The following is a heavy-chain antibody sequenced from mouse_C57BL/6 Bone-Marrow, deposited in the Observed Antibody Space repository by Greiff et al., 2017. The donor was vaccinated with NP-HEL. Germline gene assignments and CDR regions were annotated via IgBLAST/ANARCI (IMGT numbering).Heavy chain of an antibody. V-gene: IGHV5-17*01. Sequence: EVQVVESGGGLVKPGGSLKLSCAASGFTFSDYGMHWVRQAPEQGLEWVAYISSGSSTIYYADTVKGRFTISRDNAKNTLFLQMTSLGSEDTAMYYCARGGTDYAMDYWGQGTSVTVSS. CDR3: ARGGTDYAMDY. CDR1: GFTFSDYG. J-gene: IGHJ4*01. CDR2: ISSGSSTI. D-gene: IGHD3-3*01.